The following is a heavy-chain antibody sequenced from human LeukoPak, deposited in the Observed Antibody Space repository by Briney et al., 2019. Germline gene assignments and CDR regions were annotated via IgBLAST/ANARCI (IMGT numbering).Heavy chain of an antibody. CDR1: GFIFDDHG. D-gene: IGHD3-3*01. J-gene: IGHJ3*02. CDR2: ISWSSGII. V-gene: IGHV3-9*01. Sequence: GGSLRLPCAASGFIFDDHGMHWVRQAPGKGLEWVSGISWSSGIIGYADSVKGRFTISRDNAKNSLDLQMESLRAEDTAVYYCAKDTGSPADAITMEDNAFDIWGQGTMVTVSS. CDR3: AKDTGSPADAITMEDNAFDI.